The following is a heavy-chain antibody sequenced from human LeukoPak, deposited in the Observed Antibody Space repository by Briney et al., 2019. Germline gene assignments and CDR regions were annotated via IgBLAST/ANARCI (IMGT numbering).Heavy chain of an antibody. Sequence: PGGSLRLSCAASGFTFSSYAMDWVRQAPGKGLEWVAVISYDGSDKYYADSVKGRFTISRDNSKNTMFLQMNSLRAEDTAVYYCAKELSGGWSFDYWGQGALVTVSS. CDR1: GFTFSSYA. CDR3: AKELSGGWSFDY. J-gene: IGHJ4*02. D-gene: IGHD6-19*01. V-gene: IGHV3-30-3*01. CDR2: ISYDGSDK.